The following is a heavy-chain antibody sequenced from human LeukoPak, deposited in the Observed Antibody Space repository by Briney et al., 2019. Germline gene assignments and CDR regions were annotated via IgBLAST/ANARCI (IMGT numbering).Heavy chain of an antibody. J-gene: IGHJ4*02. CDR1: GFTFSSYA. Sequence: GGSLRLSCAASGFTFSSYAMSWVRQAPGKGLEWVSAISSSSSYIYYADSVKGRFTISRDNAKNSLYLQMNSLRAEDTAVYYCARIWFGIDYWGQGTLVTVSS. CDR2: ISSSSSYI. CDR3: ARIWFGIDY. D-gene: IGHD3-10*01. V-gene: IGHV3-21*01.